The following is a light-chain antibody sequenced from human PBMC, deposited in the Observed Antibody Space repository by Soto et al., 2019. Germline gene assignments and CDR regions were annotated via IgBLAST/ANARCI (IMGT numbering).Light chain of an antibody. CDR2: EVT. J-gene: IGLJ3*02. CDR3: SSYGGSSKWV. CDR1: SSDVGGHDY. V-gene: IGLV2-8*01. Sequence: QSALTQPPSASGSPGHSVTISCTGTSSDVGGHDYVSWYQHHPGRTPKLIIYEVTKRPSGVPDRFSGSKSGSTASLTVSGLQAEDEADYYCSSYGGSSKWVFGGGTQLTVL.